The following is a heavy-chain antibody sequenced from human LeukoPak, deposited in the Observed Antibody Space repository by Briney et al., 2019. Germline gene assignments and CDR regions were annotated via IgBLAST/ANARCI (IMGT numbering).Heavy chain of an antibody. Sequence: ASVKVSCKASRYTFTSYDINWVRQATGQGLEWMGWMNPNSGNKRYAQKFQGRVTMTRNTSITTAYMELSSLRSEDTAVYYCARGYSSSWYHFDYWGQGTLVTVSS. J-gene: IGHJ4*02. CDR3: ARGYSSSWYHFDY. V-gene: IGHV1-8*01. D-gene: IGHD6-13*01. CDR2: MNPNSGNK. CDR1: RYTFTSYD.